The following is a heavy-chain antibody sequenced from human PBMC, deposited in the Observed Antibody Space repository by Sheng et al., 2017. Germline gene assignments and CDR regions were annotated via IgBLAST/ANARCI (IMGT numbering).Heavy chain of an antibody. D-gene: IGHD1-20*01. CDR2: SIFSGDST. CDR1: GFTFSSYA. V-gene: IGHV3-23*01. J-gene: IGHJ3*02. CDR3: AKYIAITGTTLYWTALDI. Sequence: EVQLLESGGDLVQPGGSLRLSCEASGFTFSSYAMAWVRQAPGKGLEWVSSIFSGDSTYYSDSVKGRFTISRDNSKNMLYLEINGLRAEDTAMYFCAKYIAITGTTLYWTALDIWGQG.